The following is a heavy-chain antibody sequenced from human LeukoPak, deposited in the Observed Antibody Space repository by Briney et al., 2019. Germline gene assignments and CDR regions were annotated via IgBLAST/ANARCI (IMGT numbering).Heavy chain of an antibody. Sequence: GGSLRLSCAASRFTFSSYWMSWVRQAPGKGLERVANIKQDGSEKYYVDSVKGRFTISRDNAKNSLYLQLNSLRAEDTAVYYCARARGGYDFDYWGQGTLVTVSS. V-gene: IGHV3-7*03. CDR1: RFTFSSYW. CDR3: ARARGGYDFDY. CDR2: IKQDGSEK. D-gene: IGHD5-12*01. J-gene: IGHJ4*02.